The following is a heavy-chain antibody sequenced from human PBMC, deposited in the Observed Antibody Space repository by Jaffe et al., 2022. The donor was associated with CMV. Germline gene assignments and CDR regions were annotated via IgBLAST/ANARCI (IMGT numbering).Heavy chain of an antibody. V-gene: IGHV4-34*01. CDR2: INHSGST. CDR3: ARGRIVDIHNYYDSSGSLLDY. CDR1: GGSFSGYY. D-gene: IGHD3-22*01. Sequence: QVQLQQWGAGLLKPSETLSLTCAVYGGSFSGYYWSWIRQPPGKGLEWIGEINHSGSTNYNPSLKSRVTISVDTSKNQFSLKLSSVTAADTAVYYCARGRIVDIHNYYDSSGSLLDYWGQGTLVTVSS. J-gene: IGHJ4*02.